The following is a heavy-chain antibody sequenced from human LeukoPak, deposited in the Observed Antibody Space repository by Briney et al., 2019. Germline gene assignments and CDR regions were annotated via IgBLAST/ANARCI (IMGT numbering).Heavy chain of an antibody. CDR2: ISGSGGST. CDR1: GFTFSSYA. D-gene: IGHD7-27*01. J-gene: IGHJ3*02. CDR3: ARSITGDIYAFDI. Sequence: GGSLRLSCAASGFTFSSYAMSWVRQAPGKGLEWVSAISGSGGSTYYADSVKGRFTISRDNSKNTLYLQMNSLRAEDTAVYYCARSITGDIYAFDIWGQGTMVTVSS. V-gene: IGHV3-23*01.